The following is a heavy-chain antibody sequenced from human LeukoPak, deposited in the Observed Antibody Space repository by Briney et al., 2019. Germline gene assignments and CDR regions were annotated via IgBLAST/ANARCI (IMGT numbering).Heavy chain of an antibody. V-gene: IGHV4-59*12. CDR3: ARGGYDFWSGYPLPFDY. Sequence: SETLSLTCTVSGGSMSSYYWSWIRQPPGKGLEWIGYIYNSGSTDYNPSLKSRVTMSVDTSKNQFSLKLSSVSAADTAVYYCARGGYDFWSGYPLPFDYWGQGTLVTVSS. J-gene: IGHJ4*02. CDR1: GGSMSSYY. CDR2: IYNSGST. D-gene: IGHD3-3*01.